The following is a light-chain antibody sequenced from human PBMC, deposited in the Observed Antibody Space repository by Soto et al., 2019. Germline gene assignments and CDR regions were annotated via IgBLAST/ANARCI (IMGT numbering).Light chain of an antibody. V-gene: IGKV1-33*01. CDR3: QQYDNLPLT. J-gene: IGKJ4*01. CDR2: DAS. CDR1: QDISNY. Sequence: DIQMTQSQSSLSASVGDRVTITCQASQDISNYLNWYHQKPGKAPKLLIYDASNLETGVPSRFSGSGSGTDFTFPISSLQPEDIATYYCQQYDNLPLTFGGGTKVEIK.